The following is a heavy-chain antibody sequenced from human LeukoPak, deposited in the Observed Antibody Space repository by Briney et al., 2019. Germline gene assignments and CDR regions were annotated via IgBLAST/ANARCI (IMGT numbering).Heavy chain of an antibody. D-gene: IGHD3-3*01. CDR3: ARGNDYWSGYIDF. Sequence: PGGALRLSCAVCGLAFSSHWMHWVRQAPGKGLVWVSHVKSDGTSTNYADAVRGLFTISRDNDKNTLYLQMNSLRAEDTAVYYCARGNDYWSGYIDFWGQGTLVTVSS. J-gene: IGHJ4*02. CDR2: VKSDGTST. V-gene: IGHV3-74*01. CDR1: GLAFSSHW.